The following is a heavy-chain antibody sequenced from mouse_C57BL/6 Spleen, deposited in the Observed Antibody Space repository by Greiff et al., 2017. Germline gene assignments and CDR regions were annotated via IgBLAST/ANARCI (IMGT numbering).Heavy chain of an antibody. Sequence: EVNVVESGGGLVKPGGSLKLSCAASGFTFSDYGMHWVRQAPEKGLEWVAYISSGSSTIYYADTVKGRVPISRDNAKNTLFLQMTSLRSEDTAMYYCARSPSLYFDYWGQGTTLTVSS. CDR3: ARSPSLYFDY. V-gene: IGHV5-17*01. J-gene: IGHJ2*01. D-gene: IGHD6-2*01. CDR1: GFTFSDYG. CDR2: ISSGSSTI.